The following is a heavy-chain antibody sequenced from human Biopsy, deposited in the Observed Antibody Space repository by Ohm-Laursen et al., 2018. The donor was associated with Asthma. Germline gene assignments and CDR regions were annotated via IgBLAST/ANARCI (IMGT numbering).Heavy chain of an antibody. V-gene: IGHV4-34*01. J-gene: IGHJ6*02. CDR3: ARGPEWSGLDI. Sequence: SDTLSLTCSMYGLSSSAYYWTWIRPTPGKGLVWIGESDHRGNTNTNATLKSRVTISKAKSANEFSLKMKSVTAADTAIYYCARGPEWSGLDIWGQGTTVTVS. CDR1: GLSSSAYY. D-gene: IGHD3-3*01. CDR2: SDHRGNT.